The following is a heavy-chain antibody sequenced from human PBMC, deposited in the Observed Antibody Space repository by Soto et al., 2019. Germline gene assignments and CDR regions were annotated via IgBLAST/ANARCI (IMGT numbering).Heavy chain of an antibody. CDR2: ISFDGSEK. D-gene: IGHD2-2*01. CDR3: AKSPNFYCGSYLCYKYYFDH. V-gene: IGHV3-30*18. Sequence: QEHLVESGGGVVQPGTSLRLSCAASGFTFNTYGMHWVRQAPGKGLEWVAVISFDGSEKFYVDSVKGRFTISRDNSKNTLYLQLHSLRPEDTATYYCAKSPNFYCGSYLCYKYYFDHWGQGTLVTVSS. J-gene: IGHJ4*02. CDR1: GFTFNTYG.